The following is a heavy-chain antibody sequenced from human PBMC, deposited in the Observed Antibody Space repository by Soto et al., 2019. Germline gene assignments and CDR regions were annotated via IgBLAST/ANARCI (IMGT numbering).Heavy chain of an antibody. V-gene: IGHV3-21*01. CDR2: ISSSSSYI. Sequence: GGSLRLSCAASGFTFSSYSMNWVRQAPGKGLEWVSSISSSSSYIYYADSVKGRFTISRDNAKNSLYLQMNSLRAEDTAVYYCARGSTGTLPFDYFDYWGQGTLVTVSS. D-gene: IGHD1-1*01. CDR3: ARGSTGTLPFDYFDY. CDR1: GFTFSSYS. J-gene: IGHJ4*02.